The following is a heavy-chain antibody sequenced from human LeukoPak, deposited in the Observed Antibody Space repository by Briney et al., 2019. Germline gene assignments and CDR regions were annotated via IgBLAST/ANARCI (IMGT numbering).Heavy chain of an antibody. Sequence: GGSLRLSCAASGFTFSSYGMHWVRQAPGKGLEWVAVISYDGSNKYYADSVKGRFTISRDNAKNTLYLQMNSLRAEDTAVYYCAMSASYNWFDPWGQGTLVTVSS. CDR2: ISYDGSNK. J-gene: IGHJ5*02. V-gene: IGHV3-30*03. CDR3: AMSASYNWFDP. CDR1: GFTFSSYG.